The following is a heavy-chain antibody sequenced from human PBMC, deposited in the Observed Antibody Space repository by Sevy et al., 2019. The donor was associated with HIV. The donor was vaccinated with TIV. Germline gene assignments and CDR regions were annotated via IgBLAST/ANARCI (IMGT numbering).Heavy chain of an antibody. CDR3: AKVTLWELLAAHDAFDV. D-gene: IGHD1-26*01. J-gene: IGHJ3*01. CDR2: ISGRDSST. Sequence: GESLKISCAASGFSFSGYVMNWVRQAPGKGLEWVSSISGRDSSTYYAASVRGRFMISRDNSENTLYLQMNGLRAEDTAVYYCAKVTLWELLAAHDAFDVWGQGTMVTVSS. V-gene: IGHV3-23*01. CDR1: GFSFSGYV.